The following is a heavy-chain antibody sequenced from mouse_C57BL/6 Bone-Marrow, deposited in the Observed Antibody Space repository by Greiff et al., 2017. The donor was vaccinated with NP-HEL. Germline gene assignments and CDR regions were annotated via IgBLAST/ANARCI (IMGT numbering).Heavy chain of an antibody. CDR1: GYSFTGYF. J-gene: IGHJ1*03. CDR3: ARRGSNYRYFDV. CDR2: INPYNGDT. D-gene: IGHD2-5*01. V-gene: IGHV1-20*01. Sequence: VQLQQSGPELVKPGDSVKISCKASGYSFTGYFMNWVMQSHGKSLEWIGRINPYNGDTFYNQKFKGKATLTVDKSSSTAHMELRSLTSEDSAVYYCARRGSNYRYFDVWGTGTTVTVSS.